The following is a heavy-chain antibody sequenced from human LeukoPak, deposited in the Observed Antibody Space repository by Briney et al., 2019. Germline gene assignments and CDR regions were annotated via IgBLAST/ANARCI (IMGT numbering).Heavy chain of an antibody. CDR3: ARDPKEWPKGPNWFDP. CDR1: GYTCTSYG. D-gene: IGHD3-3*01. Sequence: ASVKVSCKASGYTCTSYGISWVRQAPGQGLEWMGWICAYNGNTNYAQKLQGRVTMTTDTSTSTAYMELRSLRSNDTAVYYCARDPKEWPKGPNWFDPWGQGTLVTVSS. V-gene: IGHV1-18*01. CDR2: ICAYNGNT. J-gene: IGHJ5*02.